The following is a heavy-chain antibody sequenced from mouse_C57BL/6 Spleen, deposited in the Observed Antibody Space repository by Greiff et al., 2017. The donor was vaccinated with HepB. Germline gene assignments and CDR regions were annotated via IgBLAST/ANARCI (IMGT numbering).Heavy chain of an antibody. D-gene: IGHD2-2*01. Sequence: VQLQQSGAELVRPGASVKLSCTASGFNIKDYYMHWVKQRPEQGLEWIGRIDPEDGDTEYAPKFQGKATMTADTSSNTAYLQLSSLTSEDTAVYYCTFYYGYDSWFAYWGQGTLVTVSA. V-gene: IGHV14-1*01. J-gene: IGHJ3*01. CDR3: TFYYGYDSWFAY. CDR2: IDPEDGDT. CDR1: GFNIKDYY.